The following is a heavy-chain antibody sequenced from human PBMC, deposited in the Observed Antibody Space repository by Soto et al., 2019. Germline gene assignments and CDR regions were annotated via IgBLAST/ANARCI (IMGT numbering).Heavy chain of an antibody. D-gene: IGHD2-21*01. CDR1: GFTFSDYY. V-gene: IGHV3-11*01. J-gene: IGHJ6*03. Sequence: QVQLVESGGGLVKPGGSLRLSCAASGFTFSDYYMSWIRQAPGKGLEWVSYISSSGSTIYYADSVKGRFTISRDNAKNSLYLQMNRLRAEDTAVYYCARLPRNCGGDCYRDYYYYYYMDVWGKGTTVTVSS. CDR3: ARLPRNCGGDCYRDYYYYYYMDV. CDR2: ISSSGSTI.